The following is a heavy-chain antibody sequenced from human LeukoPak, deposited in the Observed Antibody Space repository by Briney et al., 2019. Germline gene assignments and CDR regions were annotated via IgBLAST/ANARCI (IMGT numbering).Heavy chain of an antibody. Sequence: SQTLSLTCAISGDSVSSNSAAWNWIRQSPSRGLEWLGRTYYRSKWYNDYAVSVKSRITINPDTSKNQFSLQLNSVTPEDTAVYYCARGEEWELLNYYYYYMDVWGKGTTVTVSS. D-gene: IGHD1-26*01. CDR1: GDSVSSNSAA. CDR2: TYYRSKWYN. CDR3: ARGEEWELLNYYYYYMDV. J-gene: IGHJ6*03. V-gene: IGHV6-1*01.